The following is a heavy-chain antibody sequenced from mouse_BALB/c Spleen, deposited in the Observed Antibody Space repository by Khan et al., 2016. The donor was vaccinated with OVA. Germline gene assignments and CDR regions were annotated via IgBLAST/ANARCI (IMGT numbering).Heavy chain of an antibody. J-gene: IGHJ3*01. CDR2: IYPGSDST. CDR1: GYTFTDYV. V-gene: IGHV1-77*01. CDR3: ARAGWDVFAY. D-gene: IGHD4-1*01. Sequence: QVQLKESGPELVKPGASVKMSCKASGYTFTDYVMNWVKQRNGQGLEWIGQIYPGSDSTYYNEKFKGKATLTADRSSSTAYMQLSNLTSEDSAVCYCARAGWDVFAYWGQGTLVTVSA.